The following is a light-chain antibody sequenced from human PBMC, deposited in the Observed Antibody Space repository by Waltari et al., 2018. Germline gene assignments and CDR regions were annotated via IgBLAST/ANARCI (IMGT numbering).Light chain of an antibody. CDR2: DVN. CDR3: CSYAVNYANYV. V-gene: IGLV2-11*01. Sequence: QSALIHPRAVSRSPGQSVIISCTGASSDVGAYDYVSWYQQHPGEAPTLRDYDVNNRPSGFPDRFSCSKSGNTASLTISGLQAEDEADYYCCSYAVNYANYVVGTGTKLT. J-gene: IGLJ1*01. CDR1: SSDVGAYDY.